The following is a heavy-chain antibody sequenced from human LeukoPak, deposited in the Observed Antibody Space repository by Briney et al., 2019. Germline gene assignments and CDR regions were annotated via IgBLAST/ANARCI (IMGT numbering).Heavy chain of an antibody. V-gene: IGHV3-23*01. CDR1: GFTFSSNA. CDR3: AKGGKWDVTPFDY. J-gene: IGHJ4*02. Sequence: GGSLRLSCAASGFTFSSNAMSWVRQAPGKGLEWVSTISGGGGSTYYADSVKGRFTISRDNSKNTLYLQVNSLRAEDTAVYYCAKGGKWDVTPFDYWGQGTLVTVSS. CDR2: ISGGGGST. D-gene: IGHD1-26*01.